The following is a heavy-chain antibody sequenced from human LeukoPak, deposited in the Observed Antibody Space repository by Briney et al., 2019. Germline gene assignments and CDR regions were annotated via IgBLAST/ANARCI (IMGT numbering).Heavy chain of an antibody. J-gene: IGHJ4*02. Sequence: PSETLSLTCTVSGGSISSSSYYWGWIRQSPGKGLEWIGSIYYSGSTYYNPALKSRVTISVDTSKNQFSLKLSSVTAADTAVYYCARHDDFWSGYQFEYWGQGTLVTVSS. V-gene: IGHV4-39*01. D-gene: IGHD3-3*01. CDR2: IYYSGST. CDR1: GGSISSSSYY. CDR3: ARHDDFWSGYQFEY.